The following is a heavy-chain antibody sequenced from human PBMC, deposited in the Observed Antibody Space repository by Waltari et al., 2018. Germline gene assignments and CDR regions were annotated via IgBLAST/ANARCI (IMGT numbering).Heavy chain of an antibody. V-gene: IGHV3-30*02. CDR3: AKDLIAARPFSSYFDY. CDR1: GFTFSSYG. Sequence: QVQLVESGGGVVQPGGSLRLSCAASGFTFSSYGRHWVRQAPGKGLEWVAFIRYDGSNKYYADSVKGRFTISRDNSKNTLYLQMNSLRAEDTAVYYCAKDLIAARPFSSYFDYWGQGTLVTVSS. CDR2: IRYDGSNK. J-gene: IGHJ4*02. D-gene: IGHD6-6*01.